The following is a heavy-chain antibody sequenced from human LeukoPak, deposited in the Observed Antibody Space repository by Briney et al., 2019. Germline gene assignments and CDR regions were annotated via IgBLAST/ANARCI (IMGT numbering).Heavy chain of an antibody. D-gene: IGHD3-22*01. CDR3: AKGLTYYYDSSGYPTYYYYYYMDV. CDR1: GFTFDDYA. Sequence: GGSLRLSCAASGFTFDDYAMHWVRQAPGKGLEWVSLISGDGGSTYYADSVKGRFTISRDNRKNSLYLQMNSLRTEDTALYYCAKGLTYYYDSSGYPTYYYYYYMDVWGKGTTVTVSS. CDR2: ISGDGGST. J-gene: IGHJ6*03. V-gene: IGHV3-43*02.